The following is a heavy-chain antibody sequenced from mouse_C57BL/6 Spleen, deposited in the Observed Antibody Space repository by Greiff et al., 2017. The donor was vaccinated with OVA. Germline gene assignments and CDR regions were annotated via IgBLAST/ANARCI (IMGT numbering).Heavy chain of an antibody. CDR1: GYTFTSYG. CDR3: ARGAGSSRSWFAY. Sequence: VMLVESGAELARPGASVKLSCKASGYTFTSYGISWVKQRTGQGLEWIGEIYTRRGHHYYNEKFKGKATLTADKSSSTAYMELSSLTSEDSAVYFCARGAGSSRSWFAYWGQGTLVTVSA. CDR2: IYTRRGHH. V-gene: IGHV1-81*01. D-gene: IGHD1-1*01. J-gene: IGHJ3*01.